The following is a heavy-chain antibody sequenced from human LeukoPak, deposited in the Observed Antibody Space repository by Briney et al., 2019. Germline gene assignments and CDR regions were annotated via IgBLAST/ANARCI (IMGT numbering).Heavy chain of an antibody. V-gene: IGHV3-21*01. CDR1: GFTFSSYS. Sequence: PGGALRLSCAASGFTFSSYSMNWVRQAPGKGLEWVSSISSSSSYIYYADSVKGRFTISRDNAKNSLYLQMNSLRAEDTAVYYCAELGITMIGGVWGKGTTVTISS. D-gene: IGHD3-10*02. J-gene: IGHJ6*04. CDR2: ISSSSSYI. CDR3: AELGITMIGGV.